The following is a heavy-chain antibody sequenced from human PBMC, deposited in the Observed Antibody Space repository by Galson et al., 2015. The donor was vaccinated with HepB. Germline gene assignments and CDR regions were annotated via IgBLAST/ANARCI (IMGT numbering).Heavy chain of an antibody. D-gene: IGHD2-15*01. CDR2: ISPNYRGT. J-gene: IGHJ5*02. CDR3: ARGACVGVVGGSQTNWFDP. Sequence: SVKVSCKASGGTFTTYAISWVRQAPGQGLEWMGWISPNYRGTNYARKFQGRVTMTTDTFTSTAYMELRSLRSDDTAFYYCARGACVGVVGGSQTNWFDPWGQGTLVTVSS. V-gene: IGHV1-18*01. CDR1: GGTFTTYA.